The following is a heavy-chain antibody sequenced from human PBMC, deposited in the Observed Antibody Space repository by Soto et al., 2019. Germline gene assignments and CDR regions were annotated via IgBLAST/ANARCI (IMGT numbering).Heavy chain of an antibody. Sequence: QVQRVKSGAGGKKPGASGKASSKAPGYTSTNYDTNWGGQALGQGFGGVGWLNPKSGYTGFAGKFQGRVTMTRNNFISTAYMELSSLTSEDTAVYYCARTHGDLDYWGQGTLVTVSS. CDR1: GYTSTNYD. D-gene: IGHD4-17*01. CDR3: ARTHGDLDY. J-gene: IGHJ4*02. CDR2: LNPKSGYT. V-gene: IGHV1-8*01.